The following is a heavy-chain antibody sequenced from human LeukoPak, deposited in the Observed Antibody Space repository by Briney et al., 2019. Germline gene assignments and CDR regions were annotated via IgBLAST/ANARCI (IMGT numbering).Heavy chain of an antibody. D-gene: IGHD3-16*01. CDR2: INTDNSNT. V-gene: IGHV1-3*04. J-gene: IGHJ4*02. CDR3: ARSKGPGGYFDF. CDR1: GYTFIIKG. Sequence: WASVKVSCKSSGYTFIIKGIHWVRQAPGQRLEWMAWINTDNSNTKRSQTLLGRVTITRDTSATTAYMELSSLRFEDTAVYYCARSKGPGGYFDFWGQGTLVTVSS.